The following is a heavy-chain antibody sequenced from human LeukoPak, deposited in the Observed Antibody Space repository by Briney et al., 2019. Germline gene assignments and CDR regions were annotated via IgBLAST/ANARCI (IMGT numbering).Heavy chain of an antibody. CDR1: GGSFSGYC. CDR2: INHSGST. CDR3: ARGHYYGSGTAGY. V-gene: IGHV4-34*01. Sequence: PSETLSLTCAVYGGSFSGYCWSWIRQPPGKGLEWIGEINHSGSTNYNPSLKSRVTISVDTSKNQFSLKLSSVTAADTAVYYCARGHYYGSGTAGYWGQGTLVTVSS. J-gene: IGHJ4*02. D-gene: IGHD3-10*01.